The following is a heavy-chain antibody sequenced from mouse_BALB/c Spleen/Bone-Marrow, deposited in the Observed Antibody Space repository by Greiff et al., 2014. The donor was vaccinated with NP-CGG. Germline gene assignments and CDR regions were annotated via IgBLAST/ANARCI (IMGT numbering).Heavy chain of an antibody. CDR1: GFTFSDYY. CDR3: ARDRGVQGYAMDY. Sequence: EVKLVDSGGGLVKPGGSLKLSCAASGFTFSDYYMYWVRQTPEKRLEWVATISDGGSYTYYPDSVKGRFTISRDIAKNNLYLQMSSLKSEDTAMYYCARDRGVQGYAMDYWGQGTSVTVSS. J-gene: IGHJ4*01. D-gene: IGHD2-14*01. CDR2: ISDGGSYT. V-gene: IGHV5-4*02.